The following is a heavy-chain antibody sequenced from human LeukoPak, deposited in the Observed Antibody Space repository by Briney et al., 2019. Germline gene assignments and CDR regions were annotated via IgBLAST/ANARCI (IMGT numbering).Heavy chain of an antibody. V-gene: IGHV1-18*01. CDR2: ISAYNGNT. J-gene: IGHJ4*02. CDR1: GYTFTSYG. Sequence: GASVKVSCKASGYTFTSYGISWVRQAPGQGLEWMGWISAYNGNTNYAQKLQGRVTMTTDTSTSTAYMELRSLRSDDTAVHYCARDGRSGVGATTPEATTGSGVDRFDYWGQGTLVTVSS. CDR3: ARDGRSGVGATTPEATTGSGVDRFDY. D-gene: IGHD1-26*01.